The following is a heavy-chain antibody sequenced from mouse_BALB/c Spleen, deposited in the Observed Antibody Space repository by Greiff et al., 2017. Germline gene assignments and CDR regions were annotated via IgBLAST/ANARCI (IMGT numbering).Heavy chain of an antibody. CDR3: ARWRYYYAMDY. V-gene: IGHV1S29*02. CDR1: GYTFTDYN. CDR2: IYPYNGGT. Sequence: VQLQQSGPELVKPGASVKISCKASGYTFTDYNMHWVKQSHGKSLEWIGYIYPYNGGTGYNQKFKSKATLTVDNSSSTAYMELRSLTSEDSAVYYCARWRYYYAMDYWGQGTSVTVSS. J-gene: IGHJ4*01.